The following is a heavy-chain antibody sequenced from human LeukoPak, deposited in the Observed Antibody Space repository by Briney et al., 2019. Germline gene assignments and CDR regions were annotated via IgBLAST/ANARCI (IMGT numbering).Heavy chain of an antibody. CDR1: GGTFSSYA. V-gene: IGHV1-69*05. CDR3: ARVIHPGSSWAVGI. CDR2: IIPIFGTA. Sequence: AASVKVSCKASGGTFSSYAISGVRQAPGQGLEWMGGIIPIFGTANYAQKFQGRVTITTDESTSTAYMELSSLRSEDTAVYYCARVIHPGSSWAVGIWGQGTMVTVSS. J-gene: IGHJ3*02. D-gene: IGHD6-13*01.